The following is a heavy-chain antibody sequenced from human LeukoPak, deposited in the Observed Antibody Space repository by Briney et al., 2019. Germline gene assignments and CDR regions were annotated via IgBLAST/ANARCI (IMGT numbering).Heavy chain of an antibody. CDR3: ARVPGVYYDCLIGFGSGWFDP. V-gene: IGHV4-38-2*02. Sequence: SETLSLTCSVSGYSISRDYSWGWIRQPPGEGPEWTGVISHKGSNYYNPSLRGRVTISDDTSRNELSLRLSSVTAADTAVYYCARVPGVYYDCLIGFGSGWFDPWGQGILVTVSS. CDR1: GYSISRDYS. D-gene: IGHD3-3*01. CDR2: ISHKGSN. J-gene: IGHJ5*02.